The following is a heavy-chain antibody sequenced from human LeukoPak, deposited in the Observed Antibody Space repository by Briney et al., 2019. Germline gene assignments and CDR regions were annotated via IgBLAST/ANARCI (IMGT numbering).Heavy chain of an antibody. V-gene: IGHV4-34*01. J-gene: IGHJ4*02. CDR2: INHSGST. CDR3: ARGKTRITMIVAYDY. Sequence: SETLSLTCAVYGGSFSGYYWSWIRQPQGKGLEWIGEINHSGSTNYNPSLKSRVTISVDTSKNQFSLKLSSVTAADTAVYYCARGKTRITMIVAYDYWGQGTLVTVSS. D-gene: IGHD3-22*01. CDR1: GGSFSGYY.